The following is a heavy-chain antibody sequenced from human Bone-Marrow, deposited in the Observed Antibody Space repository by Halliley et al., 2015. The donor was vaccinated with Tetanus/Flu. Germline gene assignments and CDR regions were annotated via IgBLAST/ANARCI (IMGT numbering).Heavy chain of an antibody. CDR3: ARVDSYGSWWSLDF. CDR2: ISFHGSNR. J-gene: IGHJ4*02. Sequence: WVAVISFHGSNRHYADSVEGRFTISRDNFKNTLYLEMNSMQIEDTAVYYCARVDSYGSWWSLDFWGQGTPVSVSS. D-gene: IGHD5-18*01. V-gene: IGHV3-30-3*01.